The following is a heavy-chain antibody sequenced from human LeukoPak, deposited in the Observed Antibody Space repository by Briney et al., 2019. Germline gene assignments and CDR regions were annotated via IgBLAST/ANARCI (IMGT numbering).Heavy chain of an antibody. CDR3: ARGRGSYGY. J-gene: IGHJ4*02. Sequence: KTSETLSLTCTVSGGSISSSSYYWGWIRQPPGKGLEWIGEINHSGSTNYNPSLKSRVTISVDTFKNQFSLKLSSVTAADTAVYYCARGRGSYGYWGQGTLVTVSS. V-gene: IGHV4-39*07. CDR1: GGSISSSSYY. D-gene: IGHD1-26*01. CDR2: INHSGST.